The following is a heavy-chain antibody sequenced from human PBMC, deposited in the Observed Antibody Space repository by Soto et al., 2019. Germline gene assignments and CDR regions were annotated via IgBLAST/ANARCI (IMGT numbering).Heavy chain of an antibody. V-gene: IGHV1-18*01. J-gene: IGHJ6*03. D-gene: IGHD3-3*01. CDR3: GRENQEGSGYSPHYYYYMDV. Sequence: ASVKVSCKASGYTFTSYGISWVRQAPGQGLEWMGWISAYNGNTNYAQKLQGRGTMTTDKSTRKAYMELRSLRSDDTAVYYCGRENQEGSGYSPHYYYYMDVWGKGTTVTVSS. CDR1: GYTFTSYG. CDR2: ISAYNGNT.